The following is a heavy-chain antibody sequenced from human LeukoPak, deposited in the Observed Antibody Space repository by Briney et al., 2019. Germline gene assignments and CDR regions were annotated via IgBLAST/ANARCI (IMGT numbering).Heavy chain of an antibody. CDR3: HLWFGVPLLIY. D-gene: IGHD3-10*01. CDR2: INVLGRNT. Sequence: PGGSLRLSCAASGFPFRSYALNWVRQAPGKGREGLSVINVLGRNTYYADSVHGRFTLSRDASNNTLYLHVNSLRVEDTAVYYCHLWFGVPLLIYLGQGTLVPVSS. CDR1: GFPFRSYA. J-gene: IGHJ4*02. V-gene: IGHV3-23*01.